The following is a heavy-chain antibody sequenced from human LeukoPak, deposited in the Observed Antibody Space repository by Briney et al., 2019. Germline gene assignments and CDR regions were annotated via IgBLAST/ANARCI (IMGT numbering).Heavy chain of an antibody. CDR3: ARGRFSGSYYGY. J-gene: IGHJ4*02. CDR2: ISSSSGTI. Sequence: GGSLRLSCAASGFTFSSYSMNWARQAPGKGLEWVSYISSSSGTIYYADSVKGRFTISRDNAKNSLYLQMNSLRAEDTALYYCARGRFSGSYYGYWGQGTLVTVSS. D-gene: IGHD1-26*01. V-gene: IGHV3-48*01. CDR1: GFTFSSYS.